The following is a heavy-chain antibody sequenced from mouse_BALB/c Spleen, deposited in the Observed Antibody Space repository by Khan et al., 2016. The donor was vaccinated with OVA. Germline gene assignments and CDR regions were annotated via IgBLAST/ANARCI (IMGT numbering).Heavy chain of an antibody. V-gene: IGHV1-63*02. Sequence: QVQLQQSGAELVRPGTSVKMSCKAVGYTFTNYWIGWIKQRPGHGLEWIGDIYPGGSYTKYNEKFKGKATLTAATSSSTAYMQLISLTSEDCAVDDCAKGGYDGSDVWGAGTTVTVSS. J-gene: IGHJ1*01. CDR3: AKGGYDGSDV. CDR1: GYTFTNYW. CDR2: IYPGGSYT. D-gene: IGHD2-2*01.